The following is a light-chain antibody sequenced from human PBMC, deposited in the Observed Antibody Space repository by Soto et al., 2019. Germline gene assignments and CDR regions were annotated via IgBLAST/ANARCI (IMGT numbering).Light chain of an antibody. J-gene: IGLJ2*01. V-gene: IGLV2-8*01. CDR3: SSYAGSNNL. Sequence: QSALTQPPSASGSPGQSVTISCTGTSSDVGGYNYVSWYQQHPGKAPKLMIYEVSKRPSGVPDRFSGSKSGNTASLTVSGLHAEDEDDYYCSSYAGSNNLFGGGTKL. CDR2: EVS. CDR1: SSDVGGYNY.